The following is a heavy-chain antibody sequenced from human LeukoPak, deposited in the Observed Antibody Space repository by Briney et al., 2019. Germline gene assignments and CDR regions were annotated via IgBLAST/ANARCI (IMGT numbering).Heavy chain of an antibody. V-gene: IGHV4-4*02. CDR3: ARDRIIRSSIVGATVPFDY. J-gene: IGHJ4*02. CDR1: GGSISSSNW. CDR2: IYHSGST. D-gene: IGHD1-26*01. Sequence: SETLSLTCAVSGGSISSSNWWSWVRQPPGKGLEWIGQIYHSGSTNYNPSLKSRVTISVDKSNNHFSLKLSSVTAADTAVYYCARDRIIRSSIVGATVPFDYWGQGTLVTVSS.